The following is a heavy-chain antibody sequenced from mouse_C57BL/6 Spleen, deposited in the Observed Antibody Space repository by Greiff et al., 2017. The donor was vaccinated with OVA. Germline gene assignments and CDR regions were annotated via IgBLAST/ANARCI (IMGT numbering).Heavy chain of an antibody. Sequence: QVQLQQPGAELVMPGASVKLSCKASGYTFTSYWMHWVKQRPGQGLEWIGEIDPSDSYTNYNQKFKGKSTLTVDKSSSTAYMPLSSLTSEDSAVYYCARRDYGSSLTLYSMDYWGQGTSVTVSS. D-gene: IGHD1-1*01. CDR1: GYTFTSYW. CDR2: IDPSDSYT. CDR3: ARRDYGSSLTLYSMDY. J-gene: IGHJ4*01. V-gene: IGHV1-69*01.